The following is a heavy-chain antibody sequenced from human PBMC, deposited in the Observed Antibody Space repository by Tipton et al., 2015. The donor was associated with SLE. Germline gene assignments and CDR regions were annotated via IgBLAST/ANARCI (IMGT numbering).Heavy chain of an antibody. V-gene: IGHV4-34*01. CDR2: INHSGST. CDR1: GGSFSGYY. CDR3: ARGPPFDS. J-gene: IGHJ4*02. Sequence: LSLSCAVYGGSFSGYYWSWIRQPPGKGLEWIGEINHSGSTNYNPSLKSRVTISVDTSKNQFSLKLSSVTAADTAVYYCARGPPFDSWGQGTLVTVSS.